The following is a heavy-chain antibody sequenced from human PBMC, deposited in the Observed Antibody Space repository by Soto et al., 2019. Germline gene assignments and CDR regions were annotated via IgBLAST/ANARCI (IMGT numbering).Heavy chain of an antibody. J-gene: IGHJ5*02. CDR1: GGSFSGYY. CDR3: ARFPSASGFDP. Sequence: QVQLQQWGAGLLKPSETLSLTCAVYGGSFSGYYWSWIRQPPGKGLEWIGEINHSGSTNYNPSLKSRVTISVHTSKNQFSLKLSSVTAADTAVYYCARFPSASGFDPWGQGTLVTVSS. D-gene: IGHD2-2*01. V-gene: IGHV4-34*01. CDR2: INHSGST.